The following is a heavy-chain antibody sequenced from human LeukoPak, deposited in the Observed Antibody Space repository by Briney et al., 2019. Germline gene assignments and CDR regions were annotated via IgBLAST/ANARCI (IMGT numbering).Heavy chain of an antibody. J-gene: IGHJ4*02. CDR3: ATVQYQLLLARWLSIY. CDR2: ISGSGDGT. CDR1: GITFSNYA. V-gene: IGHV3-23*01. Sequence: GGSLRLSCAASGITFSNYAMSWVRQAPGKGLEWVSSISGSGDGTYFADSVKGRFTISRDNSKNTLFLQMNSLRAEDTAVYYCATVQYQLLLARWLSIYWGQGTLVTVSS. D-gene: IGHD5-24*01.